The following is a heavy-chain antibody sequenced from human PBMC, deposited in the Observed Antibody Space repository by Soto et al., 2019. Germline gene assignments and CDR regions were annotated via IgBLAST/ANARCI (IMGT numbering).Heavy chain of an antibody. CDR2: ISAYNGNT. CDR1: GYTFTSYG. D-gene: IGHD6-19*01. V-gene: IGHV1-18*01. Sequence: ASVKVSFTASGYTFTSYGISWVRQAPGQGLEWMGWISAYNGNTNYAQKLQGRVTMTTDTSTSTAYMELRSLRSDDTAVYYCARDRSSGWYAFDIWGQRTMVTVSS. J-gene: IGHJ3*02. CDR3: ARDRSSGWYAFDI.